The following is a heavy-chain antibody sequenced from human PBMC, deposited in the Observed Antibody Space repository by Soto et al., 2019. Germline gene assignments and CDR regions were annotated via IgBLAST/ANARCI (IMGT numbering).Heavy chain of an antibody. CDR2: ISGGGGTA. CDR3: VKYGSGLDF. CDR1: GFTFANYV. J-gene: IGHJ3*01. Sequence: GGSRRLSGVPSGFTFANYVMDWVRQAPDKGLECVSIISGGGGTAYYAGSVKGWFTISRDNSKNTLYLEMDSYSAEDTAIYYCVKYGSGLDFWGQGTMVTVSS. D-gene: IGHD6-19*01. V-gene: IGHV3-23*01.